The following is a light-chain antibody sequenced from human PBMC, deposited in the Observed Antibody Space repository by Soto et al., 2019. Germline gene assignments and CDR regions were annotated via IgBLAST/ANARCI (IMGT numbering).Light chain of an antibody. V-gene: IGLV1-40*01. CDR1: SSNIGAVFD. CDR3: QAYDSGLPGWL. Sequence: QSVLTQPPSVSGAPGQRVTISCTGSSSNIGAVFDVHWYQQVPGTVPKLLIYENTKRPSGVPDRFSGSMSGSSASLAITRLHALGEADYYCQAYDSGLPGWLFGGGTNLTVL. J-gene: IGLJ2*01. CDR2: ENT.